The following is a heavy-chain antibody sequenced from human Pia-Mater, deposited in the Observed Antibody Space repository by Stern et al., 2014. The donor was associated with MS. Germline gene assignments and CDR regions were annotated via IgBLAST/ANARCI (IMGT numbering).Heavy chain of an antibody. CDR2: ISAYNGNT. Sequence: QVQLMQSGTEVKKPGASVKVSCKTSGFTFTGYGITWVRQAPGQGLEWMGWISAYNGNTKYAQRFQDRVTMTTDTSTSTAYMELRSLRSDDTAVYYWAREGGITGKTKSDSWGQGTLVSVSS. CDR1: GFTFTGYG. J-gene: IGHJ4*02. V-gene: IGHV1-18*01. D-gene: IGHD1/OR15-1a*01. CDR3: AREGGITGKTKSDS.